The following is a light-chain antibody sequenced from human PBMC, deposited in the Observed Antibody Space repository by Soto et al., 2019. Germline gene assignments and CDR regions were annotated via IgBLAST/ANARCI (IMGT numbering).Light chain of an antibody. CDR3: QQSYSTPWT. CDR2: AAS. CDR1: QSISSY. Sequence: DIQMTQSPSSLSASVGDRVTITCRASQSISSYLNWYQQKPGKAPKLLIYAASSLQSGVPSRFSGSGSGTYFTLTISSLQPEEFATYYCQQSYSTPWTFGQGTKVEIK. V-gene: IGKV1-39*01. J-gene: IGKJ1*01.